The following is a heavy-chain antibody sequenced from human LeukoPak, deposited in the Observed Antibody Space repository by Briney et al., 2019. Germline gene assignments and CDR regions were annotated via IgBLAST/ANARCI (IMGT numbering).Heavy chain of an antibody. J-gene: IGHJ6*02. CDR3: ARELADIVVVPAAISYYYGMDV. CDR1: GFTFSSYS. CDR2: ISSSSSYI. Sequence: GGSLRLSCAASGFTFSSYSMTWVRQAPGKGLEWVSSISSSSSYIYYADSVKGRFTISRDNAKNSLYLQMNSLRAEDTAVYYCARELADIVVVPAAISYYYGMDVWGQGTTVTVSS. D-gene: IGHD2-2*02. V-gene: IGHV3-21*01.